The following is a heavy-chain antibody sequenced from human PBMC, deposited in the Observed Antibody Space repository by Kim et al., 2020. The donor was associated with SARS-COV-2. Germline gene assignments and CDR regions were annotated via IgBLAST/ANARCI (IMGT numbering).Heavy chain of an antibody. CDR1: GSSIGIGYY. CDR2: ISHGGHT. J-gene: IGHJ3*01. D-gene: IGHD1-20*01. V-gene: IGHV4-38-2*01. Sequence: SETLSLTCSVSGSSIGIGYYWAWVRQPPGRGLEWVGSISHGGHTNYNSSLLSRLTISVDTSKRLFSLMLTSVTAADTAVYYWARMFLGISYNFDVWGRGT. CDR3: ARMFLGISYNFDV.